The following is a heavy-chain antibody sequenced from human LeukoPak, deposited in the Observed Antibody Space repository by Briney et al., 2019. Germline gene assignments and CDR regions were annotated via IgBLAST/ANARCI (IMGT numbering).Heavy chain of an antibody. Sequence: GGSLRLSCAASGFSFADYDMSWVRQAPGKGLEWISGINGNGRSTGYADSVKGRFTISRDNAKNSLYLQMNSLRAEDTALYYCARDFSSGLTPGCDYWGREPWSPSPQ. V-gene: IGHV3-20*04. CDR2: INGNGRST. CDR3: ARDFSSGLTPGCDY. D-gene: IGHD6-19*01. CDR1: GFSFADYD. J-gene: IGHJ4*02.